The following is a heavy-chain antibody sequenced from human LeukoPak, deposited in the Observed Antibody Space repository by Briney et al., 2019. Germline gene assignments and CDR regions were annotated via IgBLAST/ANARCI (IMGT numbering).Heavy chain of an antibody. V-gene: IGHV2-70*11. CDR1: GFSLSTSGMC. J-gene: IGHJ6*03. D-gene: IGHD4-17*01. CDR2: IDWDDDK. CDR3: ARITVTTGAYYYYYMDV. Sequence: ESGPALVKPTQTLTLTCTFSGFSLSTSGMCVSWIRQPPGKALEWLARIDWDDDKYYSTSLKTRLTISKDTSKNQVVLTMTNMDPVDTATYYCARITVTTGAYYYYYMDVWGKGTTVTVSS.